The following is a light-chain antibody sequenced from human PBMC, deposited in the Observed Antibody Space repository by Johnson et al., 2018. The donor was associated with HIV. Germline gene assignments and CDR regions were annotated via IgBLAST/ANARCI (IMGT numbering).Light chain of an antibody. J-gene: IGLJ1*01. CDR2: ENN. CDR1: SSNIGNNY. Sequence: QSVLTQPPSVSAAPGQKVTISCSGSSSNIGNNYVSWYQQLPGTAPKLLIYENNKRPSGIPDRFSGSKSGTSATLGITGLQTGDEADYYCGTWDSSLSACCVFGTGTKLTVL. CDR3: GTWDSSLSACCV. V-gene: IGLV1-51*02.